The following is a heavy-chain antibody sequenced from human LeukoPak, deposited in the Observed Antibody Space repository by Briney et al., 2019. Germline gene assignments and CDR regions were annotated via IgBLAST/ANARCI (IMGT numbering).Heavy chain of an antibody. CDR1: GYSFNSYW. V-gene: IGHV5-51*01. D-gene: IGHD6-13*01. CDR2: IYPGDSDT. CDR3: ARPQWSSSWYGAFDM. J-gene: IGHJ3*02. Sequence: GESLKISCKGSGYSFNSYWIGWVRQMPGKGLEWMGIIYPGDSDTSYSPSFQGQVTISADKSISTAYLQWSSLKASDTAMYYCARPQWSSSWYGAFDMWGQGTMVTVSS.